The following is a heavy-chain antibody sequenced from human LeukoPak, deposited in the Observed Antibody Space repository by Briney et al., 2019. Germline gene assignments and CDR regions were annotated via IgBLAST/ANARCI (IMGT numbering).Heavy chain of an antibody. CDR3: ARDLNDYGNWFDP. CDR2: IYSGGST. D-gene: IGHD4-17*01. V-gene: IGHV3-66*01. J-gene: IGHJ5*02. Sequence: GGSLRLSCAASGFTFDVYGMSWVRQAPGKGLEWVSVIYSGGSTYYADSVKGRFTISRDNSKNTLYLQMNSLRAEDTAVYYCARDLNDYGNWFDPWGQGTLVTVSS. CDR1: GFTFDVYG.